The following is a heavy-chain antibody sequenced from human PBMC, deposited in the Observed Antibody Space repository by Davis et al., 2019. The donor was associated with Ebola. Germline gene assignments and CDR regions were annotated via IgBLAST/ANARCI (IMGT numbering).Heavy chain of an antibody. D-gene: IGHD2-21*02. J-gene: IGHJ4*02. Sequence: ASAKVSCKVSGYTLTELSMHWVRQAPGKGLEWMGGFDPEDGETIYAQKFQGRVTMTRDTSISTAYMELSRLRSVDTAVYYCARGRLLLFDYWGQGTLVTVSS. CDR2: FDPEDGET. V-gene: IGHV1-24*01. CDR3: ARGRLLLFDY. CDR1: GYTLTELS.